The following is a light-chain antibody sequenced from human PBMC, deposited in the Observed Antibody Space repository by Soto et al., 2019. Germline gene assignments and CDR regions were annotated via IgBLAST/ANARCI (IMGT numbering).Light chain of an antibody. V-gene: IGKV3-20*01. J-gene: IGKJ3*01. Sequence: EILLTQAPGTLSLSPGERATISCRSSQSVSSSYLAWYQQKPGQAPRLFIYDASSRATGIPDRFSGSGSGTDFTLTISRLEPEDFAVYSCQQYHSAPFTFGPGTKVDIK. CDR3: QQYHSAPFT. CDR1: QSVSSSY. CDR2: DAS.